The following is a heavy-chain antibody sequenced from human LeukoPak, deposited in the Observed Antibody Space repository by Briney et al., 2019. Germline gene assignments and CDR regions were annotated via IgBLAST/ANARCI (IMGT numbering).Heavy chain of an antibody. CDR1: GFTFSSYW. J-gene: IGHJ5*02. CDR3: ARDYTGYFP. Sequence: GGSLRLSCEASGFTFSSYWMSWVRQAPGKGLEWVANIKTDGSEKYYVDSVKGRFTISRDTAKNSLYLQMNSLRAEDTAVYYCARDYTGYFPWGQGTLVIVSS. V-gene: IGHV3-7*03. D-gene: IGHD3-9*01. CDR2: IKTDGSEK.